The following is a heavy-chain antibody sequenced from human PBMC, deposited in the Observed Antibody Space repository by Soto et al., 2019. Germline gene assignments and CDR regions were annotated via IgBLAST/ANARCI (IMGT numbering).Heavy chain of an antibody. CDR3: AKVSLLWFGEFPLEFSD. V-gene: IGHV3-23*01. Sequence: EVQLLESGGGLVQPGGSLRLSCAASGVTFSSYAMSWVRQAPGKGLEWVSAISGSGGSTYYADSVKGRFTISRDNSKNTLYMQMNSLRAEDTAVYYCAKVSLLWFGEFPLEFSDWGQGTLVTVSS. CDR1: GVTFSSYA. D-gene: IGHD3-10*01. J-gene: IGHJ4*02. CDR2: ISGSGGST.